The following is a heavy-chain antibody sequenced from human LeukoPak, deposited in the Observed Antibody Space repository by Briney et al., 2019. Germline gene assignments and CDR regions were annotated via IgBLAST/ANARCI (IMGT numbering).Heavy chain of an antibody. D-gene: IGHD2-2*01. CDR3: ARDPGYCSSTSCYDNYFDY. J-gene: IGHJ4*02. CDR1: GFAFSSYS. V-gene: IGHV3-48*02. Sequence: PGGSLRLSCAASGFAFSSYSMNWVRQAPGKGLEWVSYISSSSSTIYYPDSVKGRFTISRDNAKNSLYLQMNSLSDEDTAVYYCARDPGYCSSTSCYDNYFDYWGQGTLVTVSS. CDR2: ISSSSSTI.